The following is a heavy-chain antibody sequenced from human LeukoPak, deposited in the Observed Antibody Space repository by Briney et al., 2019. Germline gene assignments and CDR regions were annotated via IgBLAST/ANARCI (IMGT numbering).Heavy chain of an antibody. CDR2: INPNSGGT. D-gene: IGHD6-19*01. J-gene: IGHJ5*02. Sequence: ASVKVSCKASGYTFTGYHMHWVRQAPGQGLEGMGWINPNSGGTNYAQKFQGRVTMTRDTSISTAYIELSRLRSDDTAVYYCARVGIAVAGTLGYNWFDPWGQGTLVTVSS. CDR1: GYTFTGYH. CDR3: ARVGIAVAGTLGYNWFDP. V-gene: IGHV1-2*02.